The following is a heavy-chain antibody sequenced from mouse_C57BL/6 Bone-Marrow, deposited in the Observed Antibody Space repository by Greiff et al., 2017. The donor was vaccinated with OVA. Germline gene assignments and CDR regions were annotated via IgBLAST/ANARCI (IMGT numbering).Heavy chain of an antibody. Sequence: EVQLQQSGPELVKPGASVKISCKASGYTFTVYYMNWVKQSHGKSLEWIGDINPNNGGTSYNQKFKGKATLTVDKSSSTAYMELRSLTSEDSAVYYGARRGDYYGSSPFAYWGQGTLVTVSA. CDR2: INPNNGGT. CDR3: ARRGDYYGSSPFAY. CDR1: GYTFTVYY. V-gene: IGHV1-26*01. D-gene: IGHD1-1*01. J-gene: IGHJ3*01.